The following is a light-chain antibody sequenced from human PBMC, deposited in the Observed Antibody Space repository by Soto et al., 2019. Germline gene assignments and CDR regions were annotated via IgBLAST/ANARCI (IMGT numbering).Light chain of an antibody. CDR2: AVT. CDR1: SSDIGGYNY. V-gene: IGLV2-14*03. J-gene: IGLJ2*01. Sequence: QSALTQPASVYGSPGQSITISCTGTSSDIGGYNYVSWYQQHPGKAPKLMIYAVTNRPSGVSNRFSGSKSGNTASLTISGLQAADEADSYCSSYPSSNTLVFGGGTKLTVL. CDR3: SSYPSSNTLV.